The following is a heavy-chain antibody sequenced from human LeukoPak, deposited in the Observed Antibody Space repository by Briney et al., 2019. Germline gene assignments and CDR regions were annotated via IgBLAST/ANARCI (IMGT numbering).Heavy chain of an antibody. CDR3: ARDRAGAQSWVALDP. CDR1: RFTGSNDY. V-gene: IGHV3-66*02. Sequence: RGSLRLSSAASRFTGSNDYMAWVRPAPGRGLEWVSLIYGDGTTSYTDSVKGRFTISRDNFKNTLYLQMSSLRPGDTALYYCARDRAGAQSWVALDPWGQGTLVTVSS. D-gene: IGHD3-10*01. CDR2: IYGDGTT. J-gene: IGHJ5*02.